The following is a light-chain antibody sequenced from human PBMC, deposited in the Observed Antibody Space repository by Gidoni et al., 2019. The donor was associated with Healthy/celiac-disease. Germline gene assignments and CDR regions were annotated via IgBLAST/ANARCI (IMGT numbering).Light chain of an antibody. CDR2: AAS. V-gene: IGKV1-9*01. CDR3: QQLSSSPLT. J-gene: IGKJ3*01. Sequence: DIQLTQSPSFLSASVGDRVTITCRASQGISSYLAWYQQKPGNAPKLLIYAASSLQGGVPSRFSGSGSGTEFTLTISSLQPEDFATYSCQQLSSSPLTFGHGTKVDIK. CDR1: QGISSY.